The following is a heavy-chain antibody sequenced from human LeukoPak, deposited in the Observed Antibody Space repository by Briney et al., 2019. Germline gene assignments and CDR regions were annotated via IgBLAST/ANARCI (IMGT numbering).Heavy chain of an antibody. CDR3: ARSYSSSWYHNWFDP. CDR1: GGSFSAYY. D-gene: IGHD6-13*01. Sequence: PSETLSLTCAVYGGSFSAYYWSWIRQPPGKGLEWIGEINHSGSTNYNPSLKSRVTISVDTSKNQFSLKLSSVAAADTAVYYCARSYSSSWYHNWFDPWGQGTLVTVSS. CDR2: INHSGST. V-gene: IGHV4-34*01. J-gene: IGHJ5*02.